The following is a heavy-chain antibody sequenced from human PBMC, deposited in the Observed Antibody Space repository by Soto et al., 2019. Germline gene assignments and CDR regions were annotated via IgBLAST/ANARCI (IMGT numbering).Heavy chain of an antibody. V-gene: IGHV3-30-3*01. CDR3: ARSSHQLRYGMDV. J-gene: IGHJ6*02. Sequence: HEQLVESGGGVVQPGRSLRLSCAASAFTFSTYAMHWVLQAPGKGLEWVAVISYDGSNKYFADSVKGRFTISRDNSKNALYLQMSSLRAEDTAVYYCARSSHQLRYGMDVWGQGTTVTVSS. D-gene: IGHD2-2*01. CDR1: AFTFSTYA. CDR2: ISYDGSNK.